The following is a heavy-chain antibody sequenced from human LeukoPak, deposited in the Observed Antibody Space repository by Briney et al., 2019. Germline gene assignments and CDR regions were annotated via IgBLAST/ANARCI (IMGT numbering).Heavy chain of an antibody. CDR3: ARDSDSSGYYSYYYMDV. D-gene: IGHD3-22*01. Sequence: PGGSLRLSCAASGFTFSSYAMHWVRQAPGKGLEWVAVISYDGSNKYYADSVKGRFTISRDNSKNTLCLQMNSLRAEDTAVYYCARDSDSSGYYSYYYMDVWGKGTTVTVSS. V-gene: IGHV3-30*01. J-gene: IGHJ6*03. CDR2: ISYDGSNK. CDR1: GFTFSSYA.